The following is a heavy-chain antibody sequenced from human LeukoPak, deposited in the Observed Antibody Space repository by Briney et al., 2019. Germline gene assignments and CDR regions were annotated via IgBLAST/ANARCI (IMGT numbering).Heavy chain of an antibody. CDR2: ISAYNGNT. D-gene: IGHD2-15*01. CDR1: GYTFTSYG. Sequence: ASVKVSCKASGYTFTSYGISWVRQAPGQGREWMGWISAYNGNTNYAQKLQGRVTMTTDTSTSTAYMELRSLRSDDTAVYYCARLYCSGGSCYSDPLDYWGQGTLVTVSS. CDR3: ARLYCSGGSCYSDPLDY. V-gene: IGHV1-18*01. J-gene: IGHJ4*02.